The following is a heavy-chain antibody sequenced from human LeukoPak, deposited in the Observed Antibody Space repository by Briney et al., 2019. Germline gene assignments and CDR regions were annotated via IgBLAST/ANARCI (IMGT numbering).Heavy chain of an antibody. CDR3: ARVKVSPFDY. D-gene: IGHD2-8*01. J-gene: IGHJ4*02. CDR2: ISGSGGST. Sequence: GGSLSLSCAASGFTFSSYAMSWVRQAPGKGLEWVSAISGSGGSTYYADSVKGRFTISRDNSKNTLYLQMNSLRAEDTAVYYCARVKVSPFDYWGQGTLVTVSS. CDR1: GFTFSSYA. V-gene: IGHV3-23*01.